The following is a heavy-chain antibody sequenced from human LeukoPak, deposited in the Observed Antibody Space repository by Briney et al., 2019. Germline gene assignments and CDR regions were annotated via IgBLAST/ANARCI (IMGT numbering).Heavy chain of an antibody. D-gene: IGHD4-17*01. CDR2: IESKTDGGTT. J-gene: IGHJ4*02. CDR1: GFTFSNAW. Sequence: GGSLRLSCAASGFTFSNAWMSWVRQAPGKGLEWVGRIESKTDGGTTDYAAPVKGRFTISRDDSKNTLYLQTNSLKTEDTAVYYCTTDYGDEDFDYWGQGTLVTVSS. CDR3: TTDYGDEDFDY. V-gene: IGHV3-15*04.